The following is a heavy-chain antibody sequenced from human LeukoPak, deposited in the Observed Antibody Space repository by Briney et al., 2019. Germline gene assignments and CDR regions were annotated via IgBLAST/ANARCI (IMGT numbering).Heavy chain of an antibody. CDR3: ATVLLLGYCSGGSCSGTHAFDI. Sequence: ASVKVSCKVSGYTLTELSMHWVRQAPGKGLEWMGGFDPEDGETICAQKFQGRVTMTEDTSTDTAYMELSSLRSEDTAVYYCATVLLLGYCSGGSCSGTHAFDIWGQGTMVTVSS. J-gene: IGHJ3*02. D-gene: IGHD2-15*01. V-gene: IGHV1-24*01. CDR2: FDPEDGET. CDR1: GYTLTELS.